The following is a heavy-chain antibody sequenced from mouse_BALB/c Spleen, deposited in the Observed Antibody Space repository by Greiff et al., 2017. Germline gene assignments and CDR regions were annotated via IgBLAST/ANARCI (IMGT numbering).Heavy chain of an antibody. V-gene: IGHV2-2*02. Sequence: QVQLKESGPGLVQPSQSLSITCTVSGFSLTSYGVHWVRQSPGKGLEWLGVIWIGGSTDYNAAFISRLTISKDNSKSQVFFKMNSLQANDTAIYYCARSLGVLYAMDYWGQGTSVTVSS. CDR3: ARSLGVLYAMDY. CDR1: GFSLTSYG. CDR2: IWIGGST. J-gene: IGHJ4*01. D-gene: IGHD3-3*01.